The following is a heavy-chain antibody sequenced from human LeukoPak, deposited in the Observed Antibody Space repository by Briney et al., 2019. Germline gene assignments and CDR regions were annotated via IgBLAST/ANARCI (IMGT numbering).Heavy chain of an antibody. CDR3: ANESPFDP. J-gene: IGHJ5*02. V-gene: IGHV3-30*18. Sequence: GGSLRLSCAASGFTFSSYAMHWVRQAPGKGLEWVAVISYDGINKYYADSVKGRFTISRHNSKNILYLQMNSLRPEDTAVYYCANESPFDPWGQGTLVTVSS. CDR2: ISYDGINK. CDR1: GFTFSSYA.